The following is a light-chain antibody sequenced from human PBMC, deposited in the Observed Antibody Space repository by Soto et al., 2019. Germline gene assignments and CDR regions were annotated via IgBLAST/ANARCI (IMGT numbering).Light chain of an antibody. CDR3: QQANSFPRT. J-gene: IGKJ1*01. CDR2: AAS. Sequence: DIQMTQSPSSVSASVGDRVTITCRASQAISTWLAWYQQKPGKAPKLMIYAASNLQTGVPSRFSGSGSGTDFTLTISSLQPEDFATYYCQQANSFPRTFGQGTKVEIK. V-gene: IGKV1D-12*01. CDR1: QAISTW.